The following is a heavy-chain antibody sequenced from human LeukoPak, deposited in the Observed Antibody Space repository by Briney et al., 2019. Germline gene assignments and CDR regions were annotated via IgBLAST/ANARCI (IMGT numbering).Heavy chain of an antibody. CDR1: GFTFDDYA. D-gene: IGHD6-13*01. Sequence: GGSLRLSCAASGFTFDDYAMHWVRQAPGKGLEGVSGISWNSGSIGYADSVKGRFTISRDNAKNSLYPQMNSLRAEDMALYYCANSVSSSWEATDAFDIWGQGTMVTVSS. CDR3: ANSVSSSWEATDAFDI. V-gene: IGHV3-9*03. CDR2: ISWNSGSI. J-gene: IGHJ3*02.